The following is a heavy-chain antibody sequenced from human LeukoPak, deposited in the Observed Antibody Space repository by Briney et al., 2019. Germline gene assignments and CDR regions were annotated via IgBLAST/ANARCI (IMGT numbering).Heavy chain of an antibody. D-gene: IGHD4-17*01. CDR1: GASISSYY. J-gene: IGHJ4*02. V-gene: IGHV4-59*12. CDR3: ARGPTTVTRAFDY. Sequence: SETLSLTCTVSGASISSYYWSWIRQPPGKGLEWIAYINYSGSTRYNPSLKSRVTISVDTSKNQFSLKLSSVTAADTAVYYCARGPTTVTRAFDYWGQGTLVTVSS. CDR2: INYSGST.